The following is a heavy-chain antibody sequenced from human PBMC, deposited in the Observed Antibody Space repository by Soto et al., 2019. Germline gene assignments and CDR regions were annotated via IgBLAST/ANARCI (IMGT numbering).Heavy chain of an antibody. CDR2: IYHSGST. J-gene: IGHJ5*02. Sequence: QVQLQESGPGLVKPSGTLSLTCAVSGGSISSSNWWSWVRQPPGKGLEWIGEIYHSGSTNYNPSLESRATISVDKSKNQFSLKLSPVPAADTAVYYCARGMEPFRYGSGRRWLDPWGQGNLVTVSS. D-gene: IGHD3-10*01. CDR3: ARGMEPFRYGSGRRWLDP. CDR1: GGSISSSNW. V-gene: IGHV4-4*02.